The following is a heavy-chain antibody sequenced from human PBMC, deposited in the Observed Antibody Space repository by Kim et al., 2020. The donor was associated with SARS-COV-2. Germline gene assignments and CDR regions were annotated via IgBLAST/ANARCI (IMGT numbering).Heavy chain of an antibody. J-gene: IGHJ6*02. Sequence: SVKVSCKASGGTFSSYAISWVRQAPGQGLEWMGGIIPIFGTANYAQKFQGRVTITADESTSTAYMELSSLRSEDTAVYYCASQIYYDFWRGYSPFFYYYGMDVWRHGTTVTVSS. CDR3: ASQIYYDFWRGYSPFFYYYGMDV. V-gene: IGHV1-69*13. CDR1: GGTFSSYA. CDR2: IIPIFGTA. D-gene: IGHD3-3*01.